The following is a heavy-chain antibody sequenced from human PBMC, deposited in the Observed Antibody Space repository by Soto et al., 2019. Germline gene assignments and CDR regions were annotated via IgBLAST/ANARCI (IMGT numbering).Heavy chain of an antibody. D-gene: IGHD2-2*03. Sequence: SETLSLTCTVSGGSISSYYWSWIRQPPGKGLEWIGYIYYSGSTNYNPSLKSRVTISVDTSKNQFSLKLSSVTAADTAVYYCARRAVDIVVVPAATSYYYYYMDVWGKGTTVTVSS. CDR3: ARRAVDIVVVPAATSYYYYYMDV. CDR1: GGSISSYY. CDR2: IYYSGST. J-gene: IGHJ6*03. V-gene: IGHV4-59*08.